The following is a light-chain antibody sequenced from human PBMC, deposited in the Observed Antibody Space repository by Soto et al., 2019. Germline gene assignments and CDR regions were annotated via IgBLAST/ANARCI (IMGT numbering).Light chain of an antibody. CDR3: QQYHNRPPFT. CDR2: GAS. Sequence: EIVMTQSPATLSVSPGERATLSCRASQSVSGNLAWYQQKPGQAPKLLIYGASTRATGVPARFSGSGSGTEFTLTISSMQSEDFALYHCQQYHNRPPFTFGGGTKVEI. CDR1: QSVSGN. V-gene: IGKV3-15*01. J-gene: IGKJ4*01.